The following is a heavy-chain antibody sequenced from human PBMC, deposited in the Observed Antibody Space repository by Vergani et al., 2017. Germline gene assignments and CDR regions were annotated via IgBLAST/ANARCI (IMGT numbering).Heavy chain of an antibody. CDR3: ARAMYYYASSGYCSHYGMDV. J-gene: IGHJ6*02. Sequence: EVQLVESGGGLVKPGGSLRLSCAASGFTFSSYSMNWVRQAPGKGLEWVSSISSSSSYIYYADSVKGRFTISRDNAKNSLYLQMNSLRAEDTAVYYCARAMYYYASSGYCSHYGMDVWGQGTTVTVSS. D-gene: IGHD3-22*01. CDR2: ISSSSSYI. V-gene: IGHV3-21*01. CDR1: GFTFSSYS.